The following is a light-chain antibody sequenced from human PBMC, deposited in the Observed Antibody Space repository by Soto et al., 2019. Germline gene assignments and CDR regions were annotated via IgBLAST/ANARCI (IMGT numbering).Light chain of an antibody. J-gene: IGKJ5*01. Sequence: DIVLTQSPATLSVSPGERATLSCRANRTVNNNLAWYQQHPGQAPRLLLYGASTRATGVPDRFSGSGCGTEFSLTNSRLKSEDCAIYYCQQYNSLPLSLTVGQGTRLEIK. V-gene: IGKV3-15*01. CDR1: RTVNNN. CDR2: GAS. CDR3: QQYNSLPLSLT.